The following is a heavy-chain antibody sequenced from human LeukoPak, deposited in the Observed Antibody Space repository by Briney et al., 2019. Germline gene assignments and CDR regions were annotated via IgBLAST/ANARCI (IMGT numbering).Heavy chain of an antibody. V-gene: IGHV4-59*01. CDR1: GGSISSYY. D-gene: IGHD1-26*01. CDR3: ARESRWEIHWYFDL. J-gene: IGHJ2*01. CDR2: IYYSGST. Sequence: SETLSLTCTVSGGSISSYYRSWIRQPPGKGLEWIGYIYYSGSTNYNPSLKSRVTISVDTSKNQFSLKLSSVTAADTAVYYCARESRWEIHWYFDLWGRGTLVTVSS.